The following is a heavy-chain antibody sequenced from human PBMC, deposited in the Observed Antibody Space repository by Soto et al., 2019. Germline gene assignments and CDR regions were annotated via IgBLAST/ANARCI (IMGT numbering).Heavy chain of an antibody. CDR2: TTGSGGTA. Sequence: EVQLLESGGGLVQPGGSLRLSCAASILSFDIYAMSWVRQAPGKGLEWVSATTGSGGTAYYAGSVKGRFTISRDNSKNTLYLPRDSLRAEDTAVYYCAKHSSYDHYYGMDVWGQGTTVTVSS. J-gene: IGHJ6*02. CDR1: ILSFDIYA. CDR3: AKHSSYDHYYGMDV. D-gene: IGHD4-4*01. V-gene: IGHV3-23*01.